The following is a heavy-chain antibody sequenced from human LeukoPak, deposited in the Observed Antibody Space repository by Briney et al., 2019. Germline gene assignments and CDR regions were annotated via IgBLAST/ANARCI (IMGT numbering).Heavy chain of an antibody. CDR3: ASYSYYYDSSGYFDY. V-gene: IGHV4-59*01. CDR1: GGSISSYY. J-gene: IGHJ4*02. CDR2: IYYSGST. Sequence: SETLSLTCTVSGGSISSYYWSWIRQPPGKGLEWIGYIYYSGSTNYNPSLKSRVTISVDTSKNQFSLKLSSVTAADTAAYYCASYSYYYDSSGYFDYWAREPWSPSPQ. D-gene: IGHD3-22*01.